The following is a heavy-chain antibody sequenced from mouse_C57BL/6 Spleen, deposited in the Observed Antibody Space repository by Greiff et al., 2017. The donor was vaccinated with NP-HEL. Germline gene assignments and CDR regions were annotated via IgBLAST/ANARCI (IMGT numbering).Heavy chain of an antibody. CDR3: ARNSRSLIPDYFDY. D-gene: IGHD6-1*01. Sequence: QVQLKQSGPGLVAPSQSLSNTCTVCGFSLTRYAISWARQTTRKGVVWLGVIWTWSGTNYNSALKSRLSISKDNSKSQVFLKMNSLQTDDTARYYCARNSRSLIPDYFDYWGQGTTLTVSS. CDR2: IWTWSGT. J-gene: IGHJ2*01. V-gene: IGHV2-9-1*01. CDR1: GFSLTRYA.